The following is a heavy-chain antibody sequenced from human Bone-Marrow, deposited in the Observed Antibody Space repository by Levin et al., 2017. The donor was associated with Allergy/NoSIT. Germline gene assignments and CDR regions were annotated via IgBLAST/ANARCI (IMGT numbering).Heavy chain of an antibody. CDR3: ARQLSSYDSGVWLIEDL. D-gene: IGHD3-16*01. J-gene: IGHJ4*02. CDR2: IYPDNSNA. CDR1: GYTFTNYW. V-gene: IGHV5-51*01. Sequence: KVSCKASGYTFTNYWIGWVRQMPGKGLEWMGIIYPDNSNAKYSPSVEGQVTISVDKSLSTAYLQWSSLKASDTAMYYCARQLSSYDSGVWLIEDLWRQGTLVTVSS.